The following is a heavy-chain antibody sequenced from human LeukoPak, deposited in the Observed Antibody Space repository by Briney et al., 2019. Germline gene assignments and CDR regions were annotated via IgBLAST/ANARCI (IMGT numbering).Heavy chain of an antibody. CDR3: AKSDKYYYYMDV. Sequence: PGGSLRLSCAASGFTFSDYYMSWIRQAPGKGLEWVSYISSSGSTIYYADSVKGRFTISKDNAKNSLYLQMNSLRAEDTAVYYCAKSDKYYYYMDVWGKGTTVTVSS. J-gene: IGHJ6*03. CDR1: GFTFSDYY. CDR2: ISSSGSTI. V-gene: IGHV3-11*01.